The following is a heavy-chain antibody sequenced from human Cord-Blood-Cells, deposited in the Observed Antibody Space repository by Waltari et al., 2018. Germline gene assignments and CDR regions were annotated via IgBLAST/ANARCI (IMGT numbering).Heavy chain of an antibody. CDR1: GGSFSGSY. CDR2: INHSGST. CDR3: ANTYYYGSGSYDY. J-gene: IGHJ4*02. Sequence: QVQLQQWGAGLLKPSETLSLACAVYGGSFSGSYWSWIRQPPGKGLEWSGEINHSGSTNDNPSLKSRVTISVDTSKSQFSLKLRSVTAADTAVYYCANTYYYGSGSYDYWGQGTLVTVSS. D-gene: IGHD3-10*01. V-gene: IGHV4-34*01.